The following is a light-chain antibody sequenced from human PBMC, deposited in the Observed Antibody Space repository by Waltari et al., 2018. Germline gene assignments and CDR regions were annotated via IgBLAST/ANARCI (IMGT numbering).Light chain of an antibody. Sequence: EIVLTQSPGTLTLSPGKRATLSCRASQSVSGSYVAWYRQRPGQAPRLLIYDASSRATGIPDRFIGSGSGTDFTLTISRLEPEDFAVFFCQQYGSSPNTFGQGTQLEIK. J-gene: IGKJ2*01. CDR1: QSVSGSY. CDR2: DAS. CDR3: QQYGSSPNT. V-gene: IGKV3-20*01.